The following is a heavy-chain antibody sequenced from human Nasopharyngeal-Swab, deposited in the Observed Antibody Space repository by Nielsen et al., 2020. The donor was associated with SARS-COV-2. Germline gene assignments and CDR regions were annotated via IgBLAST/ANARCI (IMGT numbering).Heavy chain of an antibody. CDR2: IKQDGSEK. J-gene: IGHJ4*02. Sequence: VRQASGKGLEWVANIKQDGSEKYYVDSVKGRFTISRDNAKNSLYLQMNSLRAEDTAVYYCARVAIAARDIDYWGQGTLVTVSS. D-gene: IGHD6-6*01. V-gene: IGHV3-7*05. CDR3: ARVAIAARDIDY.